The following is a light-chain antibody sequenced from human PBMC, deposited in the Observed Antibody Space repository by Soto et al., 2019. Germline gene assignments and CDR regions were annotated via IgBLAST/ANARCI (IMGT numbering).Light chain of an antibody. Sequence: EIVMTQSPATLSVSPGERATLSCRASQSVSSNLAWYQQKPDQAPRLLIYGASTRATGIPARFSGSGSGTEFTLTISSLQSEDFGVYYCQQYNNWPPWTFGQGTKVEIK. CDR3: QQYNNWPPWT. CDR1: QSVSSN. J-gene: IGKJ1*01. CDR2: GAS. V-gene: IGKV3-15*01.